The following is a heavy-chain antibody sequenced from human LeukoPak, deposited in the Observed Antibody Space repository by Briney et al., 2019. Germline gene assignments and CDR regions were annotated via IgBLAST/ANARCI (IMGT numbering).Heavy chain of an antibody. V-gene: IGHV3-30*03. CDR3: ARPQPEHYYGSGSFLSGFDP. CDR1: GFTFSSYG. D-gene: IGHD3-10*01. J-gene: IGHJ5*02. CDR2: ISYDGSNK. Sequence: GRSLRLSCAASGFTFSSYGMHWVRQAPGKGLEWVAVISYDGSNKYYADSVKSRFTISRDNSKNTLYLQMNSLRAEDTAVYYCARPQPEHYYGSGSFLSGFDPWGQGTLVTVSS.